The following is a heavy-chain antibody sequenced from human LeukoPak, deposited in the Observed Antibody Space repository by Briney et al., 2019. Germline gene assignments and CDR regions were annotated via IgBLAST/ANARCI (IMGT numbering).Heavy chain of an antibody. V-gene: IGHV4-39*01. Sequence: SETLSLTCTVSGGSISSSSYYWGWIRQPPGKGLEWIGSIYYSGSTYYNPSLKSRVTISVDTSKNQFSLKLSSVTAADTAVYYCARGYSSSWYVDWGQGTLVTVSS. CDR1: GGSISSSSYY. J-gene: IGHJ4*02. CDR2: IYYSGST. D-gene: IGHD6-13*01. CDR3: ARGYSSSWYVD.